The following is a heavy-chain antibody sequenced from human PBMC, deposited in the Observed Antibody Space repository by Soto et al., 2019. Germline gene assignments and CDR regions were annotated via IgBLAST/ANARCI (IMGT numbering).Heavy chain of an antibody. V-gene: IGHV3-30*03. CDR3: ASEYCSGGSCYYYGMDV. J-gene: IGHJ6*01. Sequence: GGSLRLSCAASGFTFSSYGMHWVRQAPGKGLEWVAVISYDDRNKYYADSVKGRFTISRDNSKNTLYLQMNSLRAEDTAVYYCASEYCSGGSCYYYGMDVWGQGTTVTVSS. CDR2: ISYDDRNK. CDR1: GFTFSSYG. D-gene: IGHD2-15*01.